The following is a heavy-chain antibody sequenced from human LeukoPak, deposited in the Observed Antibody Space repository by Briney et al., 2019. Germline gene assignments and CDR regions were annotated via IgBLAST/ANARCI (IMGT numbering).Heavy chain of an antibody. CDR2: ILGGGGIT. D-gene: IGHD3-10*01. V-gene: IGHV3-23*01. CDR1: GFTFNSYA. Sequence: QTGGSLRPSCEASGFTFNSYAMNWVRQAPGKGLEWVSGILGGGGITSYADSVKGRFTISRDNSKNTLYLQMNSLRDEDTAVYYCAKDLVSHRGVGSSEKVDYWGQGTLVTVSS. J-gene: IGHJ4*02. CDR3: AKDLVSHRGVGSSEKVDY.